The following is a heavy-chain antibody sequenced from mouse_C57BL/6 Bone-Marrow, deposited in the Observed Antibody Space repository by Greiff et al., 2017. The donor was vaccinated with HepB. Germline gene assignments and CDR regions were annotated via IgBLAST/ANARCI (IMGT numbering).Heavy chain of an antibody. J-gene: IGHJ1*03. D-gene: IGHD2-4*01. V-gene: IGHV3-6*01. CDR3: ARERENYDYDEGYFDV. Sequence: EVKLQESGPGLVKPSQSLSLTCSVTGYSITSGYYWNWIRQFPGNKLEWMGYISYDGSNNYNPSLKNRITITRDTSKNQFFLKLNSVTTEDTATYYCARERENYDYDEGYFDVWGTGTTVTVSS. CDR2: ISYDGSN. CDR1: GYSITSGYY.